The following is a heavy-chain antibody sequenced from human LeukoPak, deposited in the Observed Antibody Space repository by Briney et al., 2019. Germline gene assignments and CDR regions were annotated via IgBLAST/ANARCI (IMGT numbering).Heavy chain of an antibody. D-gene: IGHD3-22*01. J-gene: IGHJ3*02. CDR3: ASQANYYDSSGYYFDAFDI. Sequence: GGSLRLSCAASGFTFSSYAMSWVRQAPGKGLEWVSGISGSGGSTYYADSVKGRFTISRDNSKNTLYLQMNSLRAEDTAVYYCASQANYYDSSGYYFDAFDIWGQGTMVTVSS. CDR1: GFTFSSYA. V-gene: IGHV3-23*01. CDR2: ISGSGGST.